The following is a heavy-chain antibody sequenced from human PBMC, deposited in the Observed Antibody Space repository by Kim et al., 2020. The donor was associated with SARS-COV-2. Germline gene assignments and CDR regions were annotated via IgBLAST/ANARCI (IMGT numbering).Heavy chain of an antibody. CDR1: GYTFTSYD. CDR2: MNPNSGNT. CDR3: ARPGFGYSYGRGYYYYYYGMDV. J-gene: IGHJ6*02. V-gene: IGHV1-8*01. Sequence: ASVKVSCKASGYTFTSYDINWVRQATGQGLEWMGWMNPNSGNTGYAQKFQGRVTMTRNTSISTAYMELSSLRSEDTAVYYCARPGFGYSYGRGYYYYYYGMDVWGQGTTVTVSS. D-gene: IGHD5-18*01.